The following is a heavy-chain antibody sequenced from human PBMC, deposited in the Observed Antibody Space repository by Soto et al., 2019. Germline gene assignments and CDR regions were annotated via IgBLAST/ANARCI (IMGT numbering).Heavy chain of an antibody. Sequence: GESLKISCKGSGYSFSSYWINWVRQMPGKGLEWMGIIYPGDSDTRYSPSFQGQVTISADKSISTAYLQWSSLKASDTAMYYCARHGGYHTRLYAFDIWGQGAMVTVSS. CDR2: IYPGDSDT. J-gene: IGHJ3*02. CDR1: GYSFSSYW. D-gene: IGHD2-2*01. CDR3: ARHGGYHTRLYAFDI. V-gene: IGHV5-51*01.